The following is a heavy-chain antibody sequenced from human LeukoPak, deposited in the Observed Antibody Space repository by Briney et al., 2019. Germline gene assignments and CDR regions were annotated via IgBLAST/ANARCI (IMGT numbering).Heavy chain of an antibody. Sequence: PGGSLRLSCAASGGSTFRKYDLNWVRQAPGKGLEWVSLMSSGGTTYYAESVRGRFTISRDISKNTLYLQVNSLRTEDTAVYYCAKDGTLYCSSTSCYTFDYWGQGTLVTVSS. V-gene: IGHV3-23*01. CDR3: AKDGTLYCSSTSCYTFDY. CDR1: GGSTFRKYD. J-gene: IGHJ4*02. D-gene: IGHD2-2*02. CDR2: MSSGGTT.